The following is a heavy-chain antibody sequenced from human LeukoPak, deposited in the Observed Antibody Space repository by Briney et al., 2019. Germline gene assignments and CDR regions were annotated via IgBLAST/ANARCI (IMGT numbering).Heavy chain of an antibody. Sequence: PGGSLRLSCAASGFTFSSYAMHWVRQAPGKGLEWVAVISYDGSNKYYADSVKGRFTISRDNSKNTLYLQMNSLRAEDTAVYYCARGTKGYYLDYWGQGTLVTVSS. CDR3: ARGTKGYYLDY. V-gene: IGHV3-30*04. D-gene: IGHD3-22*01. CDR2: ISYDGSNK. J-gene: IGHJ4*02. CDR1: GFTFSSYA.